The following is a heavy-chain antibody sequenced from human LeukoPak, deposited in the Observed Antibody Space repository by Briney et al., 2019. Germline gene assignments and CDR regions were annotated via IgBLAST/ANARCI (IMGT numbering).Heavy chain of an antibody. CDR2: ISGSGSTI. CDR3: ARLGYCSSTSCYAYYGMDV. Sequence: GGSLRLSCAASGFTFSSYEMNWVRQAPGKGLEWVSYISGSGSTIYYADSVKGRFTISRDNAKNSLYLQMNSLRAEDTAVYYCARLGYCSSTSCYAYYGMDVWGKGTTVTVSS. D-gene: IGHD2-2*01. V-gene: IGHV3-48*03. CDR1: GFTFSSYE. J-gene: IGHJ6*04.